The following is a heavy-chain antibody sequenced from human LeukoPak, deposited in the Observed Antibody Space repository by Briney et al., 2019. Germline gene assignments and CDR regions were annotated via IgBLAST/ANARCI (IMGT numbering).Heavy chain of an antibody. CDR2: IYYSGST. J-gene: IGHJ5*02. CDR1: GGSISSSSYY. D-gene: IGHD3-3*01. V-gene: IGHV4-39*07. Sequence: SETLSLTCTVSGGSISSSSYYWGWIRQPPGKGLEWIGSIYYSGSTNYNPSLKSRVTISVDTSKNQFSLKLSSVTAADTAVYYCARGRGSRITIFGVANNWFDPWGQGTLVTVSS. CDR3: ARGRGSRITIFGVANNWFDP.